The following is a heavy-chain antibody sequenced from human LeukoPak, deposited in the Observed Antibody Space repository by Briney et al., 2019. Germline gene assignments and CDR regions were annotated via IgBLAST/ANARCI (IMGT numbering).Heavy chain of an antibody. CDR3: TRDSGLVETATPFRI. D-gene: IGHD5-18*01. CDR1: GTPFSSDG. J-gene: IGHJ4*02. CDR2: IIPMIGIP. Sequence: SVKVSCKASGTPFSSDGWNWVRQAPGQGPEWVGRIIPMIGIPNYAQKFQGRVTITADKSTSTLYMDLSNLKFEDTAVYFCTRDSGLVETATPFRIWGQGALVTVSP. V-gene: IGHV1-69*04.